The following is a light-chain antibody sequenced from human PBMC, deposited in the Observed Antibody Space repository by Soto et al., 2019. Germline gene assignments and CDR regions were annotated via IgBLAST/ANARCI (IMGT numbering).Light chain of an antibody. J-gene: IGKJ1*01. CDR3: QQYDSSPRT. V-gene: IGKV3-20*01. CDR2: DTS. CDR1: QSLSSNF. Sequence: EIVLTQSPATLSFSPGERATLSCTASQSLSSNFLAWYQQKPGQAPRLLIYDTSSRATGIPDRFSGSGSGTDFTLTISRLEPEDFAVYHCQQYDSSPRTFGQGTKVDIK.